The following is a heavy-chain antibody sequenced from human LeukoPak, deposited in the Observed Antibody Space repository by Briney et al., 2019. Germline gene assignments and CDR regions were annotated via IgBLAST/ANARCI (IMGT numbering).Heavy chain of an antibody. CDR1: GYTFTGHY. J-gene: IGHJ4*02. CDR3: ARGRGTTSSNFDY. Sequence: ASVKVSCKASGYTFTGHYMHWVRQAPGQGLEWMGWINPNNGGTNYAQKFQGRVTMTRDTSISTVYMELSRLTSDDTAVYYCARGRGTTSSNFDYWGQGNLVTVSS. V-gene: IGHV1-2*02. CDR2: INPNNGGT. D-gene: IGHD2-2*01.